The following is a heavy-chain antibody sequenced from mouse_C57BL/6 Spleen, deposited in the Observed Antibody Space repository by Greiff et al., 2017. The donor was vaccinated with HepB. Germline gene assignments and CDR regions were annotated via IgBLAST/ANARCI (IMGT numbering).Heavy chain of an antibody. CDR3: ARGGSYGYDGVDY. CDR2: IYPGSGNT. Sequence: VQLQQSGPELVKPGASVKISCKASGYSFTSYYIHWVKQRPGQGLEWIGWIYPGSGNTKYNEKFKGKATLTADTSSSTAYMQLSSLTSEDSAVYYCARGGSYGYDGVDYWGQGTTLTVSS. D-gene: IGHD2-2*01. J-gene: IGHJ2*01. CDR1: GYSFTSYY. V-gene: IGHV1-66*01.